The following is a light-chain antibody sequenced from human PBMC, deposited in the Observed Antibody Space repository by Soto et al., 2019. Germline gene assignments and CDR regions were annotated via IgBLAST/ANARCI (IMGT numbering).Light chain of an antibody. CDR1: SSNIGAGYD. CDR3: LSYVGSLSGSV. J-gene: IGLJ3*02. V-gene: IGLV1-40*01. Sequence: QSVLTQPHSVSGAPGQRVTISCTGSSSNIGAGYDVHWYQQLPGTAPKILIYGNSNRPSGVPDRFSGSKSGTAPSLAITGPQAEDEADYYCLSYVGSLSGSVFGGGTKLTVL. CDR2: GNS.